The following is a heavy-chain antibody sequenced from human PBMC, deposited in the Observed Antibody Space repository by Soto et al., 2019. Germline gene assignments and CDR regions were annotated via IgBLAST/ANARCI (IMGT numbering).Heavy chain of an antibody. CDR1: GFTFDDYA. V-gene: IGHV3-43D*03. CDR2: ISWDGGST. J-gene: IGHJ6*02. Sequence: GGSLRLSCAASGFTFDDYAMHWVRQAPGKGLEWVSLISWDGGSTYYADSVKGRFTISRDNSKNSLYLQMNSLRAEDTALYYCAKDITWGLIQLWPPGSYYYYGMDVWGQGTTVTVSS. CDR3: AKDITWGLIQLWPPGSYYYYGMDV. D-gene: IGHD5-18*01.